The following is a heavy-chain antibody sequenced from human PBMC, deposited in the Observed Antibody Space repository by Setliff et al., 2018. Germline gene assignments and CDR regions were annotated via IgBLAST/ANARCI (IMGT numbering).Heavy chain of an antibody. Sequence: NPSETLSLTCTVSGGSISSSSYYWGWIRQPPGKGLEWIGSIYYSGSTYYNPSLKSRVTISVDTSKNQFSLKLSSVTAADTAVYYCARSKSSSGWLNWFDPWGQGTLVTVS. D-gene: IGHD6-19*01. CDR2: IYYSGST. CDR3: ARSKSSSGWLNWFDP. CDR1: GGSISSSSYY. J-gene: IGHJ5*02. V-gene: IGHV4-39*07.